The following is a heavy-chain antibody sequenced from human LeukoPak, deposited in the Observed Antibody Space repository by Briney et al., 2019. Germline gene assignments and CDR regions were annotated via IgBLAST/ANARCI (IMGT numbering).Heavy chain of an antibody. D-gene: IGHD4-17*01. J-gene: IGHJ4*02. V-gene: IGHV3-30*02. CDR3: AKDRVTTVTRVGYYFDY. CDR2: IWYDGSNK. Sequence: PGGSLRLSCAASGFTFSNYGFHWVRQPPGKGLEWVAVIWYDGSNKYYADSVKGRFTISRDNSKNTLYLQMNSLRAEDTAVYYCAKDRVTTVTRVGYYFDYWGQGTLVTVSS. CDR1: GFTFSNYG.